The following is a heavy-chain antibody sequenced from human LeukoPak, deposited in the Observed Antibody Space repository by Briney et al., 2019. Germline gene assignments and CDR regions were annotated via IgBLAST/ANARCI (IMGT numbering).Heavy chain of an antibody. Sequence: GGSLRLSCAASGFSIRNYWMSWVRQAPGKGLEWVANIKQDGSEKHYVDTVKGRFTISRDNAKNSLYLQMNSLRVEDTTIYYCARQWSNWFDPWGQGTLVTVSS. CDR3: ARQWSNWFDP. J-gene: IGHJ5*02. CDR2: IKQDGSEK. CDR1: GFSIRNYW. D-gene: IGHD2-8*01. V-gene: IGHV3-7*01.